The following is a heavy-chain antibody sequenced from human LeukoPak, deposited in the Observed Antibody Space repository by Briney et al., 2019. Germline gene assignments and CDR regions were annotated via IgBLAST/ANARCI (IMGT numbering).Heavy chain of an antibody. D-gene: IGHD3-10*01. Sequence: SETLPLTCTVSGGSISNNNYYWAWIRQPPGKGLECIGSIYYSGSPYYNPSLKSRVTISVDTSKNQFSLKLSSVTAADTAVYYCARAPRLLWFGEFSHYFDYWGQGTLVTVSS. J-gene: IGHJ4*02. V-gene: IGHV4-39*07. CDR1: GGSISNNNYY. CDR3: ARAPRLLWFGEFSHYFDY. CDR2: IYYSGSP.